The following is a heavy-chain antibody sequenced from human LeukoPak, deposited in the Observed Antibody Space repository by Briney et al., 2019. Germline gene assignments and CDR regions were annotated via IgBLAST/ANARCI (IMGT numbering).Heavy chain of an antibody. Sequence: GESLKTSCKGSGYSFTNYWIGWVRQMPGKGLEWMGIIYPGDSDSRYSPSFQGQVTISADKSISTAYLQWSSLKASDTAIYYCARHGDFVVVPVAKPYYYYYPMDVWGQGTTVTVSS. V-gene: IGHV5-51*01. CDR1: GYSFTNYW. CDR3: ARHGDFVVVPVAKPYYYYYPMDV. J-gene: IGHJ6*02. CDR2: IYPGDSDS. D-gene: IGHD2-2*02.